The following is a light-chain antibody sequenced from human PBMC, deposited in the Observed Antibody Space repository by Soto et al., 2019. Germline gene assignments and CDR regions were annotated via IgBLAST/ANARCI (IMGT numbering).Light chain of an antibody. CDR3: ATWDDNLNGLI. J-gene: IGLJ2*01. Sequence: QSVLTQPPSASGTPGQTVTMSCSGSTSNIGTNTVTWYQQLPGSAPKVLIYVNNQRRSGVPDRFSGSNSGTSAFLAITGLQSEDDADYYCATWDDNLNGLIFGGGTKLTVL. V-gene: IGLV1-44*01. CDR1: TSNIGTNT. CDR2: VNN.